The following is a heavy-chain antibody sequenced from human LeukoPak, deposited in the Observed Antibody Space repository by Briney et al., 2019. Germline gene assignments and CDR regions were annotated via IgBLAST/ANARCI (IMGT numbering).Heavy chain of an antibody. V-gene: IGHV4-39*01. CDR3: ARQGRLVAYWYFDL. CDR2: INYSGST. Sequence: PSETLSLTCTVSGGSISSSSYYWGWIRQPPGKGLEWIGSINYSGSTYYNPSLKSRVTISVDTSKNQFSLKLSSVTAADTAVYYCARQGRLVAYWYFDLWGRGTLVTVSS. J-gene: IGHJ2*01. D-gene: IGHD2-8*02. CDR1: GGSISSSSYY.